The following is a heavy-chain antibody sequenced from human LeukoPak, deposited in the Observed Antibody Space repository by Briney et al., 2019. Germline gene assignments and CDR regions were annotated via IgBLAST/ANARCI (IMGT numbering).Heavy chain of an antibody. Sequence: ALRLSCAASGFTFDDYAMHWVRQAPGKGLEWVSGISWNSGSIGYADSVKGRFTISRDNAKNSLYLQMNSLRAEDTAVYYCARDCQYCSNTNCRCCWGQGTLVTVSS. V-gene: IGHV3-9*01. D-gene: IGHD2-2*01. CDR1: GFTFDDYA. J-gene: IGHJ4*02. CDR2: ISWNSGSI. CDR3: ARDCQYCSNTNCRCC.